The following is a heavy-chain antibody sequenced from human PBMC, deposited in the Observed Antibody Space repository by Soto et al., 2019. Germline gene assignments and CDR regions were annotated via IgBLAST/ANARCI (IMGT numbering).Heavy chain of an antibody. D-gene: IGHD2-21*02. Sequence: QVQLVESGGGVVQPGRSLRLSCAASGFTFSSYGMHWVRQAPGKGLEWVAVISYDGSNKYYADSVKGRFTISRDNSKNTLYLQMNSLRAEDTAVYYCAKESTVVVTAIGSWYFDLWGRGTLVTVSS. CDR1: GFTFSSYG. CDR3: AKESTVVVTAIGSWYFDL. CDR2: ISYDGSNK. V-gene: IGHV3-30*18. J-gene: IGHJ2*01.